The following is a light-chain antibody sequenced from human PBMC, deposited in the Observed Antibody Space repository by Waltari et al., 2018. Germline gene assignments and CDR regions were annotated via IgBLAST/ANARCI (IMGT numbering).Light chain of an antibody. CDR1: QTVNTY. Sequence: ETVLTQSPVTLSLSPGERATLSCRASQTVNTYLAWYQQKPGQAPSILIYDTSNRATGIPARFSGSGSGTDFTLTISSLEPEDFAVYYCQQRNSWPLTFGGGTKVEIK. J-gene: IGKJ4*01. V-gene: IGKV3-11*01. CDR3: QQRNSWPLT. CDR2: DTS.